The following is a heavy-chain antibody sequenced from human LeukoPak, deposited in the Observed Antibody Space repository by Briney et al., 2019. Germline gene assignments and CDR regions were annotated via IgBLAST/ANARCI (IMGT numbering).Heavy chain of an antibody. CDR3: AREGLAAASDAFDI. Sequence: SETLSLTCTVSGGSIGSGGYYWSWIRQPPGKGLEWIGYIYHSGSTYYNPSLKSRVTISVDRSKNQFSLKLSSVTAADTAVYYCAREGLAAASDAFDIWGQGTMVTVSS. V-gene: IGHV4-30-2*01. CDR1: GGSIGSGGYY. CDR2: IYHSGST. J-gene: IGHJ3*02. D-gene: IGHD6-13*01.